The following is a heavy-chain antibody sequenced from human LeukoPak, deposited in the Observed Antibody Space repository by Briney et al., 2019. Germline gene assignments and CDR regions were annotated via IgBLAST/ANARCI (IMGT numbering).Heavy chain of an antibody. D-gene: IGHD3-10*01. CDR1: GFTFSTYS. V-gene: IGHV3-48*01. CDR2: ISSSSSTI. J-gene: IGHJ6*03. CDR3: ARAMRGYYYGSGSYDYYYMDV. Sequence: PGGSLRLSCAASGFTFSTYSMNWVRQAPGKGLEWVSYISSSSSTISYADSAKGRFTISRDNAKNSLSLQMNSLRAEDTALYYCARAMRGYYYGSGSYDYYYMDVWGKGTTVTVSS.